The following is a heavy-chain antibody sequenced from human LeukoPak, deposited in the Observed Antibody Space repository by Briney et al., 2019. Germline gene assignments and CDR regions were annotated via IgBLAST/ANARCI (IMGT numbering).Heavy chain of an antibody. V-gene: IGHV3-20*04. CDR2: INWNGGST. D-gene: IGHD3-9*01. CDR3: ARVYDILTGYGGHYFDY. J-gene: IGHJ4*02. CDR1: GFTFNKHG. Sequence: QPGRSLRLSCAASGFTFNKHGMSWVRHAPGKGLEWVSGINWNGGSTGYADSVKGRFTISRDNAKNSLYLQMNSLRAEDTALYYCARVYDILTGYGGHYFDYWGQGTLVTVSS.